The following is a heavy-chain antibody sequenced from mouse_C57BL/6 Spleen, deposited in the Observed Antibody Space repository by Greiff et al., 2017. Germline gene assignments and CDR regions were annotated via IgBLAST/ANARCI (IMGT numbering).Heavy chain of an antibody. V-gene: IGHV1-80*01. Sequence: QVHVKQSGAELVKPGASVKISCKASGYAFSSYWMNWVKQRPGQGLEWIGQIYPGDGDTNYNGKFKGKATLTADKSSSTAYMQLSSLTSEDSAVXFCARGGSVKGYFDVWGTGTTVTVSS. J-gene: IGHJ1*03. CDR1: GYAFSSYW. CDR2: IYPGDGDT. CDR3: ARGGSVKGYFDV. D-gene: IGHD1-1*01.